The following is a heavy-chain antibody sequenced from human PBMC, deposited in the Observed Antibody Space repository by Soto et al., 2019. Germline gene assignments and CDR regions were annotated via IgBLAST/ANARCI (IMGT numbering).Heavy chain of an antibody. CDR2: INAGNGNT. J-gene: IGHJ6*02. CDR3: ARPVXPAAIAIMDYYYYGMDV. CDR1: GYTFTSYA. V-gene: IGHV1-3*01. D-gene: IGHD2-2*01. Sequence: GASVKVSCKASGYTFTSYAMHWVRQAPGQRLEWMGWINAGNGNTKYSQKFQGRVTITRDTSASTAYMELSSLRSEDTAVYYCARPVXPAAIAIMDYYYYGMDVWGQGTTVTVSS.